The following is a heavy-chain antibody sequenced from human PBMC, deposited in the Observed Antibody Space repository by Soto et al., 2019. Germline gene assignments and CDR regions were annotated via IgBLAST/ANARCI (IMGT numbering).Heavy chain of an antibody. Sequence: ESVGGLVQPGGSLRLSCAAAGFNFNTFAMTWVRQAPGKGLEWVSYISGGGSTTYYADSVKGRFAISRDNFKNTLYLQMNNLGAEDTAIYYCAKLDFWSSTPDDHWGQGTLVTVSS. CDR3: AKLDFWSSTPDDH. CDR2: ISGGGSTT. D-gene: IGHD3-3*01. J-gene: IGHJ4*02. V-gene: IGHV3-23*01. CDR1: GFNFNTFA.